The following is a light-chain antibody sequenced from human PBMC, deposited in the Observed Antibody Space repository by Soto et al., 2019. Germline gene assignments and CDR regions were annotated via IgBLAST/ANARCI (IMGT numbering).Light chain of an antibody. CDR1: GSNIGRDY. CDR2: RNN. V-gene: IGLV1-47*01. J-gene: IGLJ3*02. Sequence: QSALTQPPSASGTPGQRVTISCSGSGSNIGRDYVYWYQQLPGTAPKLLIYRNNQRPSGVPDRFSGSKSGTSASLAISGLRSEDEADYFCAAWDDSLSGRVFGGGTQLTVL. CDR3: AAWDDSLSGRV.